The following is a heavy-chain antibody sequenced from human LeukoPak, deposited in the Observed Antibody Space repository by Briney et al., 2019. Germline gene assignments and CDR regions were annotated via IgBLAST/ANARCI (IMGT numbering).Heavy chain of an antibody. CDR3: AGYDDFDI. CDR2: INHSGST. Sequence: SETLSLTCAVYGGSFSGYYWSWIRQPPGKGLEWIGEINHSGSTNYNPALKSRVTISVDTSKNQLSLKLSSVTAVVTAVYYCAGYDDFDISGEGSLVTVYS. CDR1: GGSFSGYY. V-gene: IGHV4-34*01. D-gene: IGHD6-13*01. J-gene: IGHJ3*02.